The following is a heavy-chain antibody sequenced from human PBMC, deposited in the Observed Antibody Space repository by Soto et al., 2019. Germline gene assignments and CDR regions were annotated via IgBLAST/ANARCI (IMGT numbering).Heavy chain of an antibody. D-gene: IGHD6-19*01. CDR3: ARFEQWLVRNRGLDY. CDR2: ISAYNGNT. CDR1: GYTFTSYG. V-gene: IGHV1-18*01. Sequence: ASVKVSCKASGYTFTSYGISWVRQAPGQGIEWMGWISAYNGNTNYAQKLQGRVTMTTDTSTSTAYMELRSLRSDDTAVYYCARFEQWLVRNRGLDYWGQGTLVTVSS. J-gene: IGHJ4*02.